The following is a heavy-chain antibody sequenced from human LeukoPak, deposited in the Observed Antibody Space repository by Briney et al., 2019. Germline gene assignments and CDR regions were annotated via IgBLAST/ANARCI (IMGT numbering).Heavy chain of an antibody. D-gene: IGHD6-25*01. CDR2: VSGSGGDT. J-gene: IGHJ4*02. CDR3: ARDRSGYFDY. V-gene: IGHV3-23*01. Sequence: GGSLRLSCAASGFTFSSFAMSWVRQAPGKGLEWVSSVSGSGGDTYNADSVKGRFTISRDNSKNTLFLQMNSLRAEDTAVYYWARDRSGYFDYWGQGTLVTVSS. CDR1: GFTFSSFA.